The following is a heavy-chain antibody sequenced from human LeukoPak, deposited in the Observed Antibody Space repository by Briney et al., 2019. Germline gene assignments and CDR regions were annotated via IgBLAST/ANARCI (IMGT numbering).Heavy chain of an antibody. CDR1: GGTFSSYA. CDR2: IIPIFGTA. CDR3: ARGAVYDSSGYRYYYYMDV. V-gene: IGHV1-69*05. J-gene: IGHJ6*03. D-gene: IGHD3-22*01. Sequence: SVKVSCKASGGTFSSYAISWVRQAPGQGLEWMGGIIPIFGTANYAQKFQGRVTITTDESTSTAYMELSGLRSEDTAVYYCARGAVYDSSGYRYYYYMDVWGKGTTVTVSS.